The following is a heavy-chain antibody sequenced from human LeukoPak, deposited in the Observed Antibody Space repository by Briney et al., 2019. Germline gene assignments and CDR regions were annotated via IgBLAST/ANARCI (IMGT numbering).Heavy chain of an antibody. V-gene: IGHV3-30*02. Sequence: GGSLRLSCAASGFTFNSYGIHWVRQAPGKGLEWVAVIRYDGNNKYYADSVKGRFTISRDNSKNTLYLQMNSLESEDTAVYYCAKDRWGAVASFDYWGQGTLVTVSS. CDR2: IRYDGNNK. CDR3: AKDRWGAVASFDY. CDR1: GFTFNSYG. D-gene: IGHD6-19*01. J-gene: IGHJ4*02.